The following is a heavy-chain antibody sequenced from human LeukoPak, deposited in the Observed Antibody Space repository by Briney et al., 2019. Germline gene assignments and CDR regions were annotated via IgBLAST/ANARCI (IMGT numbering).Heavy chain of an antibody. CDR1: GGSISSGSYY. Sequence: SQTLSLTCTVSGGSISSGSYYWSWIRQPAGKGLEWIGHIYTSGSTNYNPSLKSRVTISIDTSKNQFSLKLSSVTAADTAVYYCARCTSTSCYHFDYWGQGVLVTVSS. J-gene: IGHJ4*02. CDR3: ARCTSTSCYHFDY. D-gene: IGHD2-2*01. CDR2: IYTSGST. V-gene: IGHV4-61*09.